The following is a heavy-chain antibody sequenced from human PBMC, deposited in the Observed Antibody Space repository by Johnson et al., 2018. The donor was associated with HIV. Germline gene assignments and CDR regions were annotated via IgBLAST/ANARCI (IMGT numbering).Heavy chain of an antibody. CDR2: ISSDGSNK. CDR1: GFTFSRYG. V-gene: IGHV3-30*03. CDR3: TTDTHPDAFDI. J-gene: IGHJ3*02. Sequence: QVQLVESGGGVVQPGGSLRLSCVASGFTFSRYGMQWVRQAPGKGLECVAVISSDGSNKYYADSVKGRFTISRDISKNTLYLQMNSLKTEATAVYYGTTDTHPDAFDIWGQGTMVTVSS.